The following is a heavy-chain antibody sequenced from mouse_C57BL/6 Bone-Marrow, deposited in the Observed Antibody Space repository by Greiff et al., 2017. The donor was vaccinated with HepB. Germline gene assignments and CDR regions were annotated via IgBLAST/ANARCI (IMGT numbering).Heavy chain of an antibody. D-gene: IGHD1-1*01. CDR1: GYTFTSYW. Sequence: LQPGAELVKPGASVKLSCTASGYTFTSYWMHWVKQRPGQGLEWIGMIHPNSGSTNYNEKFKSKATLTVDKSSSTAYMQLSSLTSEDSAVYYCARSGATVVAPIAYWGQGTLVTVSA. CDR3: ARSGATVVAPIAY. CDR2: IHPNSGST. V-gene: IGHV1-64*01. J-gene: IGHJ3*01.